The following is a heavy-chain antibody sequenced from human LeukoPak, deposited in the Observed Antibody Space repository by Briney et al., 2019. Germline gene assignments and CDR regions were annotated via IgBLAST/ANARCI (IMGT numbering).Heavy chain of an antibody. CDR1: GDSISSGGYY. J-gene: IGHJ4*02. Sequence: SSETLSLTCTVSGDSISSGGYYWSWIRQHPGKGLEWIGYIYYSGSTYYNPSLKSRVTISVDTSKNQFSLKLSSVTAADTAVYYCARDLSGYDYYFDYWGQGTLVTVSS. V-gene: IGHV4-31*03. CDR2: IYYSGST. CDR3: ARDLSGYDYYFDY. D-gene: IGHD5-12*01.